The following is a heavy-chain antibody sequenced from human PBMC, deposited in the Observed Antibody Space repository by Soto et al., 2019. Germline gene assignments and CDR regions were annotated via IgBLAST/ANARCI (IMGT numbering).Heavy chain of an antibody. D-gene: IGHD4-4*01. CDR2: IYHSGST. J-gene: IGHJ4*02. Sequence: QVQLQESGPGLVKPSGTLSLTCAVSGGSINNSDWWSWVRQPPGKGLEWIGEIYHSGSTTYNPSLKSRVTMSVDKSKNQFSLKLSSVTAADTAVYYCAKIKDYSVDPLRDYWGQGTLVTVSS. CDR3: AKIKDYSVDPLRDY. CDR1: GGSINNSDW. V-gene: IGHV4-4*02.